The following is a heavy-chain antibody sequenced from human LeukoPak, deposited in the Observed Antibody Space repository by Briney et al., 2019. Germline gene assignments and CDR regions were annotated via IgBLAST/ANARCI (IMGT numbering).Heavy chain of an antibody. J-gene: IGHJ4*02. D-gene: IGHD1-26*01. CDR1: GFTFSSYS. V-gene: IGHV3-48*01. CDR2: ISSSSSTI. CDR3: ARDPHIVGATALPSYFDY. Sequence: GGSLRLSCAASGFTFSSYSMNWVRQAPGKGLEWVSYISSSSSTIYYADSVKGRFTISRDNAKNSLYLQMNSLRAEDTAVYYCARDPHIVGATALPSYFDYWGQGTLVTVSS.